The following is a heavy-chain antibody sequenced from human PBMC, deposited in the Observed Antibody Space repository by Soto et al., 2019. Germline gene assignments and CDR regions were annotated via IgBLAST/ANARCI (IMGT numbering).Heavy chain of an antibody. CDR3: ARDRLYYGSGSYCLDY. V-gene: IGHV3-7*03. D-gene: IGHD3-10*01. Sequence: EVQLVESGGGLVQPGGSLRLSCAGSGFIFSSYWMSWVRQAPGKGLEWVANIKQDGSEKYYVDSVRGRFTVSRDNAKNSLYLQMNGLRAEDTAVYYCARDRLYYGSGSYCLDYWGQGTLVTVSS. J-gene: IGHJ4*02. CDR2: IKQDGSEK. CDR1: GFIFSSYW.